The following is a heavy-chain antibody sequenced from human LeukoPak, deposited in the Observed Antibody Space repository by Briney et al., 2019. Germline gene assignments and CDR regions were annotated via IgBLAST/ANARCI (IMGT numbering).Heavy chain of an antibody. D-gene: IGHD2-2*01. CDR2: INHSGST. Sequence: SETLSLTCAVYGGSFSGYYWSWIHQPPGKGLEWIGEINHSGSTNYNPSLKSRVTISVDTSKNQFSLKLSSVTAADTAVYYCAITNGSSTNCYFIGFDYWGQGTLVTVSS. CDR3: AITNGSSTNCYFIGFDY. CDR1: GGSFSGYY. V-gene: IGHV4-34*01. J-gene: IGHJ4*02.